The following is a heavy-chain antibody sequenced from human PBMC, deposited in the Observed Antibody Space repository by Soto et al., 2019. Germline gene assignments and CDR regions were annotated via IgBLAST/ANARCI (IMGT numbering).Heavy chain of an antibody. V-gene: IGHV4-61*01. J-gene: IGHJ6*02. CDR1: GGSVSSGSYY. CDR3: ARGGRYSSSFPYYYYGMDV. Sequence: PSETLSLTCTVSGGSVSSGSYYWSWIRQPPGKGLEWIGYIYYSGSTNYNPSLKSRVTISVDTSKNQFSLKLSSVTAADTAVYYCARGGRYSSSFPYYYYGMDVWGQGTTVTVSS. D-gene: IGHD6-6*01. CDR2: IYYSGST.